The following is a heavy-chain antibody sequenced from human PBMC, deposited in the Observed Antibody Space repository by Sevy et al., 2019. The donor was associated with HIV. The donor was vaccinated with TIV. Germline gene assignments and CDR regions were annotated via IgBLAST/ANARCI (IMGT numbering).Heavy chain of an antibody. CDR1: GYTFTSYY. CDR3: ARDPDNYDILTGYYPFDY. J-gene: IGHJ4*02. V-gene: IGHV1-46*01. CDR2: INPSGGST. D-gene: IGHD3-9*01. Sequence: ASVKVSCKASGYTFTSYYMHWVRQAPGQGLEWMGIINPSGGSTSYAQKFQGRVTMTRDTSTSTVYMELSSLRSEDTAVYYCARDPDNYDILTGYYPFDYWGQGTLVTVSS.